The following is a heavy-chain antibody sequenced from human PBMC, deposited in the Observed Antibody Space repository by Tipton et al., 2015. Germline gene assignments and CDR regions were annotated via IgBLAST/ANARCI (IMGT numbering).Heavy chain of an antibody. Sequence: TLSLTCTVSGGSVSSGCYYWSWLRPPPGKGLEWFGYISFSDTYHSTPSLQSRITISLNTAKNQFSLKMSSVTASDTAVYYCATALRRHGGLFDAWGQGILVTVSS. J-gene: IGHJ5*02. CDR1: GGSVSSGCYY. CDR2: ISFSDTY. CDR3: ATALRRHGGLFDA. V-gene: IGHV4-61*01. D-gene: IGHD4-23*01.